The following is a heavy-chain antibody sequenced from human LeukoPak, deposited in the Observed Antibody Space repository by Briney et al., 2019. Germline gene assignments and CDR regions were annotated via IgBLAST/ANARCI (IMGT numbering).Heavy chain of an antibody. CDR3: AKARLGGGGFDI. J-gene: IGHJ3*02. D-gene: IGHD3-16*01. CDR2: IYSGGST. CDR1: GFTVSSNY. V-gene: IGHV3-53*05. Sequence: PGGSLRLSCAASGFTVSSNYMSWVRQAPGKGLEWVSVIYSGGSTDYADSGKGRFTISRDNSKNSLYLQMNSLRTEDTALYYCAKARLGGGGFDIWGQGTMVTVSS.